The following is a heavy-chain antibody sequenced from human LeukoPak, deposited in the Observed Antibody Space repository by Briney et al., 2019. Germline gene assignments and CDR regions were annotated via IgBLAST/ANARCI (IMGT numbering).Heavy chain of an antibody. D-gene: IGHD3-9*01. CDR1: GYTFTSYG. J-gene: IGHJ4*02. CDR3: ARTEENPDILTGSADY. Sequence: GASVKVSCKASGYTFTSYGISWVRQAPGQGLEWMGGIIPIFGTANYAQKFQGRVTITADESTSTAYMELSSLRSEDTAVYYCARTEENPDILTGSADYWGQGTLVTVSS. V-gene: IGHV1-69*13. CDR2: IIPIFGTA.